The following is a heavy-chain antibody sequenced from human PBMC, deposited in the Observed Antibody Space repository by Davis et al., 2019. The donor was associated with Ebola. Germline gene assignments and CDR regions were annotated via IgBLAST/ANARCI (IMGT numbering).Heavy chain of an antibody. CDR1: GFTFSSYA. Sequence: PGGSLRLSCAASGFTFSSYAMSWVRQAPGKGLEWVSAISGSGGSTYYADSVKGRFTISRDNSKNTLYLQMNSLRAEDTAVYYCAKVSQEIVVVITNPGGVFDYWGQGTLVTVSS. J-gene: IGHJ4*02. D-gene: IGHD3-22*01. CDR2: ISGSGGST. V-gene: IGHV3-23*01. CDR3: AKVSQEIVVVITNPGGVFDY.